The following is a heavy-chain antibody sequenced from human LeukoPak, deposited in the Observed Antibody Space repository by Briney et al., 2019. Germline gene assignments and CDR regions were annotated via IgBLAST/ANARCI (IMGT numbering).Heavy chain of an antibody. CDR3: RGFETTGKDY. CDR1: AFTFSGST. Sequence: PGGSLKLSCAASAFTFSGSTMHWVRQASGKGLEWVGLIRSKANSYATAYAASVNGRFSISRDDSKNTAYLQMNSLITEDTAVYYCRGFETTGKDYWGQGTLVTVSS. D-gene: IGHD1-1*01. V-gene: IGHV3-73*01. J-gene: IGHJ4*02. CDR2: IRSKANSYAT.